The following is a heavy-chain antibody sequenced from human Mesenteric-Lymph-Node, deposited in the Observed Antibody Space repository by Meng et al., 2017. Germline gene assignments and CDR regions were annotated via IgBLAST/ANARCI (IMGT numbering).Heavy chain of an antibody. J-gene: IGHJ4*02. Sequence: GEKVKKPGASVKGYLKASGYSFTTYAMHWVRQAPGQRLEWMGWINAGNGNTKYTEKFQSRVTITRDTAASTAYMELSSLRSEDTAVYYCARTGCSSSSCYDYWGQGTLVTVSS. D-gene: IGHD2-2*01. CDR3: ARTGCSSSSCYDY. CDR2: INAGNGNT. V-gene: IGHV1-3*01. CDR1: GYSFTTYA.